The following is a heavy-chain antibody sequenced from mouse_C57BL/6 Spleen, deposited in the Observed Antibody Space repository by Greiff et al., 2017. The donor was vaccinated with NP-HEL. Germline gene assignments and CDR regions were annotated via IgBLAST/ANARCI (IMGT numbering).Heavy chain of an antibody. CDR2: IDPSDSET. V-gene: IGHV1-52*01. CDR1: GYTFTSYW. J-gene: IGHJ3*01. Sequence: VQLQQPGAELVRPGSSVKLSCKASGYTFTSYWMHWVKQRPIQGLEWIGNIDPSDSETHYNQKFKDKATLTVDKSSSTAYMQLSSRTSEDSAVYYCAREGRLYGSSSWFAYWGQGTLVTVSA. D-gene: IGHD1-1*01. CDR3: AREGRLYGSSSWFAY.